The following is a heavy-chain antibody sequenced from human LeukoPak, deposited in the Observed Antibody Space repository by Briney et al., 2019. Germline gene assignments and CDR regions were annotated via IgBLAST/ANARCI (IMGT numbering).Heavy chain of an antibody. J-gene: IGHJ4*02. V-gene: IGHV4-30-4*01. Sequence: SQTLSLTCTVSGGSISSGDYYWSWIRQPPGKGLEWIGYIYNNGRTYYNPSLKSRVTISVHTSKNLFSLKVSSVTAADAAVYYCARGRSSSWSSFDYWGQGTLVTVSS. CDR1: GGSISSGDYY. CDR3: ARGRSSSWSSFDY. D-gene: IGHD6-13*01. CDR2: IYNNGRT.